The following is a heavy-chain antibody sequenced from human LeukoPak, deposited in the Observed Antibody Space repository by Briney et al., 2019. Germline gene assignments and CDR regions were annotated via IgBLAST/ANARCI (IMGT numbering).Heavy chain of an antibody. CDR2: INSDGSTT. V-gene: IGHV3-74*01. D-gene: IGHD2-15*01. Sequence: GGSLRLSCAASGFTFSNYWMHWVRQAPGKGLVWVSRINSDGSTTTYADSVKGRFTISRDNSKNTLYLQMNSLRAEDTAVYYCAKIKGYCSGGSCPYWYFDLWGRGTLVTVSS. CDR3: AKIKGYCSGGSCPYWYFDL. CDR1: GFTFSNYW. J-gene: IGHJ2*01.